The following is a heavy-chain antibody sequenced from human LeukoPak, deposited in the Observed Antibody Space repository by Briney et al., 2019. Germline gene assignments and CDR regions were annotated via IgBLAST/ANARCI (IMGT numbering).Heavy chain of an antibody. J-gene: IGHJ4*02. CDR2: ISWNSGSI. CDR3: ASPYRGYSYGVAY. Sequence: GRSLRLSCAASGFTFDDHAMHWVRQAPGKGLEWVSGISWNSGSIGYADSVKGRFTISRDNAKNSLYLQMNSLRAEDTALYYCASPYRGYSYGVAYWGQGTLVTVSS. V-gene: IGHV3-9*01. D-gene: IGHD5-18*01. CDR1: GFTFDDHA.